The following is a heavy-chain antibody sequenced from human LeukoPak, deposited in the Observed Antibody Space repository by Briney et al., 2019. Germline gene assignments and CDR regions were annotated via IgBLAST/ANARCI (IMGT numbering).Heavy chain of an antibody. J-gene: IGHJ4*02. CDR2: ISSSGSTI. V-gene: IGHV3-48*03. Sequence: PGGSLRLSCAASGFTFSSYEMNWVRQAPGKGLEWVSYISSSGSTIYYADSVKGRFTISRDNSKNTLYLQMKSLRAEDTAVYYCAREYGCSGYDRLDYWGQGTLVTVSS. D-gene: IGHD5-12*01. CDR3: AREYGCSGYDRLDY. CDR1: GFTFSSYE.